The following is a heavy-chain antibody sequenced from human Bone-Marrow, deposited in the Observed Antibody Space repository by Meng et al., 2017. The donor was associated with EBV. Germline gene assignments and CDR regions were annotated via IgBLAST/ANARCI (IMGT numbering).Heavy chain of an antibody. V-gene: IGHV4-61*08. CDR2: IFYSGST. D-gene: IGHD1-1*01. Sequence: QVQLQESGPGLVNPSETLSLTCGVSGGSVSSGDYYWNWLRQPPGKGLEWVGSIFYSGSTNYNPSLKSRVSIALNASENQFSLQLSSVTAADSAVYYCARHGNWNGRAFDFWGQGTLVTVSS. CDR1: GGSVSSGDYY. J-gene: IGHJ4*02. CDR3: ARHGNWNGRAFDF.